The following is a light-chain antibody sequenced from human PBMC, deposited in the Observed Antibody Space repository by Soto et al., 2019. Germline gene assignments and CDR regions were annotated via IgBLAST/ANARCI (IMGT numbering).Light chain of an antibody. CDR1: QSISSW. Sequence: DVQMTQSPSTLSASVGDRVTITCRASQSISSWLAWYQQAPGKAPKLLIFDASSLESGVPSRFSGSGSGKEFTLTISSLQSEDFALYYCQQYDDWPLTFGGGTKVEIK. J-gene: IGKJ4*01. CDR3: QQYDDWPLT. CDR2: DAS. V-gene: IGKV1-5*01.